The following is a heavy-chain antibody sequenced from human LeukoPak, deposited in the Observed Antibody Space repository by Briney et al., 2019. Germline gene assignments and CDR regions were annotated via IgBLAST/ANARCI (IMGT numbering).Heavy chain of an antibody. CDR2: IYPGDSDT. CDR3: ARSRYYYGSGPPGATGFDY. J-gene: IGHJ4*02. CDR1: GYSFTSYW. Sequence: GESLKISCKGSGYSFTSYWIGWVRQMPGKGLEWMGIIYPGDSDTRYSPSFQGQVTISADKSISTAYLQWSSLKASDTAMYYCARSRYYYGSGPPGATGFDYWGQGTLVTVSS. D-gene: IGHD3-10*01. V-gene: IGHV5-51*01.